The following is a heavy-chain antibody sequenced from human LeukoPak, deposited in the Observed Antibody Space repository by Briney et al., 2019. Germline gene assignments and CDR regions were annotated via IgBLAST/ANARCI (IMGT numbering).Heavy chain of an antibody. J-gene: IGHJ4*02. CDR1: GGSFSGYY. CDR2: INHSGST. D-gene: IGHD3-10*01. Sequence: SETLSLTCAVYGGSFSGYYWSWIRQPPGKGLEWIGEINHSGSTNYNPSLKSRVTISVDTSKNQFSLKLSSVTAADTAVYYCARGRFTRATYYFDNWGQGTLVTVSS. V-gene: IGHV4-34*01. CDR3: ARGRFTRATYYFDN.